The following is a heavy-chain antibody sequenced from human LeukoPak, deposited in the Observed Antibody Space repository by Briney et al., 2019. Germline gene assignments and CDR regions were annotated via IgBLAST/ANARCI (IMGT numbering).Heavy chain of an antibody. D-gene: IGHD3-9*01. CDR3: ARRGYDILTGYGYYFDY. V-gene: IGHV4-39*01. Sequence: PSETLSLTCTVSGGSISSSSYYWGWIRQPPGKGLEWIGSIYYSGSTYYSPSLKSRVTISVDMSKNQFSLKLSSVTAADTAVYYCARRGYDILTGYGYYFDYWGQGTLVTVSS. CDR2: IYYSGST. CDR1: GGSISSSSYY. J-gene: IGHJ4*02.